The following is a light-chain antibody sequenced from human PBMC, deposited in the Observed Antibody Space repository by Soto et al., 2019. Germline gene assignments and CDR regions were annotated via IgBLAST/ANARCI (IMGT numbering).Light chain of an antibody. CDR2: DVS. Sequence: QSVLTQPASVSGSPGQSITISCTGTSSDVGGYNYVSWYQQHPGKAPKLLIYDVSNRPSGVSNRLSGSKSGNTASLTNYGLQAEDETDYYCGSYRSSSAPVFGGGTQLT. CDR1: SSDVGGYNY. CDR3: GSYRSSSAPV. J-gene: IGLJ2*01. V-gene: IGLV2-14*03.